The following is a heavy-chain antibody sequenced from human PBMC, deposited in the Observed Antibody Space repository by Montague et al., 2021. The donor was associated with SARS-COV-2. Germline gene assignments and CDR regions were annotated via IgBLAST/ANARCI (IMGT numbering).Heavy chain of an antibody. V-gene: IGHV4-59*08. CDR3: ARRRERWSDAFDI. CDR1: GGSISSYY. Sequence: SETLSLTCTASGGSISSYYWSWIRQPPGKGLEWIGYIYYSRSTNYNPSLKSRVTIPVDTSKNQFSLKVRSVTAADTAVYYCARRRERWSDAFDIWGQGTMVTVSS. D-gene: IGHD2-15*01. CDR2: IYYSRST. J-gene: IGHJ3*02.